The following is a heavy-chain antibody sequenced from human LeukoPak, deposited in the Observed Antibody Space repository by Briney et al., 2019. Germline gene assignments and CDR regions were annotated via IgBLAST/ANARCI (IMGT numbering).Heavy chain of an antibody. CDR1: GFTFSSYG. Sequence: PGASLRLSCAASGFTFSSYGMHWVRQPPGKGLEWVAVIWYDGSNKYYADSVKGRFTISRDNSKNTLYLQMNSLRAEDTAVYYCARSGVLLWFGELSPPDYWGQGTLVTVSS. CDR2: IWYDGSNK. V-gene: IGHV3-33*01. CDR3: ARSGVLLWFGELSPPDY. D-gene: IGHD3-10*01. J-gene: IGHJ4*02.